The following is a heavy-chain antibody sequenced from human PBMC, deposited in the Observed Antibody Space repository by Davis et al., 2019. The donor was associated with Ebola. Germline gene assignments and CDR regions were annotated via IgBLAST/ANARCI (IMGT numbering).Heavy chain of an antibody. Sequence: GESLKISCAASGFTFSSYWMHWVRQAPGKGLVWVSRINSDGSRTSYADSVKGRFTISRDNAKNTLYLQMNSLRAEDTAVYYCARDLYLGSWNYYGMDVWGQGTTVTVSS. CDR1: GFTFSSYW. V-gene: IGHV3-74*01. J-gene: IGHJ6*02. CDR2: INSDGSRT. D-gene: IGHD2-2*02. CDR3: ARDLYLGSWNYYGMDV.